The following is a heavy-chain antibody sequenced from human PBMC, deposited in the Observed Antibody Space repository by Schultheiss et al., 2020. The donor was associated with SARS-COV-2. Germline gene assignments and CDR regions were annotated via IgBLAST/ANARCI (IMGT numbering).Heavy chain of an antibody. V-gene: IGHV3-48*01. CDR2: ISSSSSTI. J-gene: IGHJ4*02. CDR1: GFIFSNYA. Sequence: GGSLRLSCAASGFIFSNYAMTWVRQAPGKGLEWVSYISSSSSTIYYADSVKGRFTISRDNPKNTLYLQMNSLRAEDTAVYYCARDDLRGGVVIYYWGQGTLVTVSS. D-gene: IGHD3-3*01. CDR3: ARDDLRGGVVIYY.